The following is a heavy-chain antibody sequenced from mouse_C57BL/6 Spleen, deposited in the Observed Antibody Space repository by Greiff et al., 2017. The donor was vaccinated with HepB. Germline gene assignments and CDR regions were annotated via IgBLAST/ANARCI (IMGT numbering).Heavy chain of an antibody. V-gene: IGHV1-20*01. J-gene: IGHJ1*03. CDR3: AGGSTVVDPRYFDV. CDR1: GYSFTGYF. Sequence: EVKLQESGPELVKPGDSVKISCKASGYSFTGYFMNWVMQSHGKSLEWIGRINPYNGDTFYNQKFKGKATLTVDKSSSTAHMELRSLTSEDSAVYYCAGGSTVVDPRYFDVWGTGATVTVSS. D-gene: IGHD1-1*01. CDR2: INPYNGDT.